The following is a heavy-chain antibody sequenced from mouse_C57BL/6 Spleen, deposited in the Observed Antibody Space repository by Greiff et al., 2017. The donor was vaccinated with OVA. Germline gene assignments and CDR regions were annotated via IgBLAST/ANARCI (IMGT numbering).Heavy chain of an antibody. J-gene: IGHJ2*01. CDR2: IHPNSGST. V-gene: IGHV1-64*01. CDR3: ARITTVVDY. CDR1: GYTFTSYW. Sequence: VQLQQPGAELVKPGASVKLSCKASGYTFTSYWMHWVKQRPGQGLEWIGMIHPNSGSTNYNEKFKSKATRTVDKSSITAYMQLSSLTSEDSAVYYCARITTVVDYWGQGTTLTVSS. D-gene: IGHD1-1*01.